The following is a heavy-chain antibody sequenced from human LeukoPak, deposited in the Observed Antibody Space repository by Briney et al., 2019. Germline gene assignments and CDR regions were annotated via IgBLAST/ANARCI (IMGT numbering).Heavy chain of an antibody. V-gene: IGHV1-2*02. CDR2: INPNSGGT. CDR1: GYTFTGYY. Sequence: ASVKVPCKASGYTFTGYYMHWVRQAPGQGLEWMGWINPNSGGTNYAQKFQGRVTMTRGTSISTAYMELSRLRSDDTAVYYCARGVAAAGTGDAFDIWGQGTMVTVSS. D-gene: IGHD6-13*01. CDR3: ARGVAAAGTGDAFDI. J-gene: IGHJ3*02.